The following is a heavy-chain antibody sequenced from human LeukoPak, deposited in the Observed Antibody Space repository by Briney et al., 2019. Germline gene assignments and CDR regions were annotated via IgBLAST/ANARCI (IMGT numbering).Heavy chain of an antibody. CDR1: GFTFNTFN. Sequence: GGSLRLSCAASGFTFNTFNMNWVRQAPGKGLEWVSSITSGGDYIYYADSVKGRFTTSRDNAKNSLSLQLNSLRVEDTAVYYCARGHYDVLAASYKWTPDYWGQGTLVTFSS. D-gene: IGHD3-9*01. CDR2: ITSGGDYI. J-gene: IGHJ4*02. CDR3: ARGHYDVLAASYKWTPDY. V-gene: IGHV3-21*01.